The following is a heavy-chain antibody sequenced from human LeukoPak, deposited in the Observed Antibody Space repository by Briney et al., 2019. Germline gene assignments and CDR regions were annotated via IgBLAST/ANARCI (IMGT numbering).Heavy chain of an antibody. J-gene: IGHJ4*02. Sequence: SETLSLTCTVSGGSISSSSYYWGWIRQPPGKGLEWIGSIYYSGSTYYNPSLKSRVTISVDTSKNQFSLKLSSVTAADTAVYYCARSSSWPPCWGQGTLVTVSS. CDR2: IYYSGST. CDR3: ARSSSWPPC. D-gene: IGHD6-13*01. CDR1: GGSISSSSYY. V-gene: IGHV4-39*07.